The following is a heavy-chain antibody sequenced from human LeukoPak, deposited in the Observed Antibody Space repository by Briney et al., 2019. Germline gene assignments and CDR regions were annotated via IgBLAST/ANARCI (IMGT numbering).Heavy chain of an antibody. D-gene: IGHD6-19*01. J-gene: IGHJ4*02. Sequence: ASVKVFCKASGYIFTGYYMHWVRQAPGQGLEWMGWINPNSGGTNYAQKFQGRVTMTRDTSISTAFMELSRLRSDDTAVYYCATNFYSSGPNGWGQGTLVTVSS. V-gene: IGHV1-2*02. CDR2: INPNSGGT. CDR3: ATNFYSSGPNG. CDR1: GYIFTGYY.